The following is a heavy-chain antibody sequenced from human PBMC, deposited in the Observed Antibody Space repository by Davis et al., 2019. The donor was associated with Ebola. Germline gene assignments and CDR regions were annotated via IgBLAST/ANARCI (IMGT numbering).Heavy chain of an antibody. CDR2: IYYSGST. Sequence: MPSETLSLTCTVSGGSISSSYWSWLRQPPGKGLEWIGSIYYSGSTYYNPSLESRVTISVDTSKNQFSLRLTSATAADTAVYYCARKPARWENWFDPWGQGTLVTVSS. J-gene: IGHJ5*02. D-gene: IGHD2-2*01. CDR3: ARKPARWENWFDP. V-gene: IGHV4-39*07. CDR1: GGSISSSY.